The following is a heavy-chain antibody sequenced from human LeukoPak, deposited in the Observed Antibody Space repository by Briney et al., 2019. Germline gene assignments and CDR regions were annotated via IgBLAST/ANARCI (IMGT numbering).Heavy chain of an antibody. CDR1: GFTFSSYW. CDR3: VRDLRESDF. CDR2: TNPDGSTT. Sequence: GGSLRLSCAASGFTFSSYWMHWVRQAPGKGLVWVSRTNPDGSTTNYADSVQGRFTISRDNAKNMLYLQMNSLRAEDTAVYYCVRDLRESDFWGQGTLVTVSS. V-gene: IGHV3-74*01. J-gene: IGHJ4*02.